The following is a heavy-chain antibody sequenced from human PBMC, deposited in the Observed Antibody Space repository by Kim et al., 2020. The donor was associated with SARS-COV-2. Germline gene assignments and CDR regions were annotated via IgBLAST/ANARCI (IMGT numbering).Heavy chain of an antibody. D-gene: IGHD3-10*01. CDR3: ARDKGTYYYGSGTPPYFDY. CDR2: IIPIFGTA. Sequence: SVKVSCKASGGTFSSYAISWVRQAPGQGLEWMGGIIPIFGTANYAQKFQGRVTITADESTSTAYMELSSLRSEDTAVYYCARDKGTYYYGSGTPPYFDYWGQGTLVTVSS. CDR1: GGTFSSYA. J-gene: IGHJ4*02. V-gene: IGHV1-69*13.